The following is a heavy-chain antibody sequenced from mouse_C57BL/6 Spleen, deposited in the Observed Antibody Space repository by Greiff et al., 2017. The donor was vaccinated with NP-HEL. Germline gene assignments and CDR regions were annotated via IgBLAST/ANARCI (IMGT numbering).Heavy chain of an antibody. CDR1: GFSLTSYG. Sequence: QVQLQQPGPGLVQPSQSLSITCTVSGFSLTSYGVHWVRQSPGKGLEWLGVIWRGGSTDYNAAFMSRLSITKDNSKSQVFFKMNSLQADDTAIYYCAKGGGLRDYDAMDYWGQGTSVTVSS. CDR3: AKGGGLRDYDAMDY. D-gene: IGHD2-4*01. V-gene: IGHV2-5*01. CDR2: IWRGGST. J-gene: IGHJ4*01.